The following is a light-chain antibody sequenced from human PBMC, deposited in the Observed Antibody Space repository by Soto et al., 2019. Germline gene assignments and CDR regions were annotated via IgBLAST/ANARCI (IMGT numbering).Light chain of an antibody. CDR1: QSVSSRS. CDR2: GAS. V-gene: IGKV3D-20*02. Sequence: EIVLTQSPCTLALSPDERASVSCRASQSVSSRSLAWYQQKPGQAPRLLIYGASGRATGIPDRFSGSGSGTDFTLTISSLDPEDFAVYYCQQRSNWPITFGQGTRLEIK. CDR3: QQRSNWPIT. J-gene: IGKJ5*01.